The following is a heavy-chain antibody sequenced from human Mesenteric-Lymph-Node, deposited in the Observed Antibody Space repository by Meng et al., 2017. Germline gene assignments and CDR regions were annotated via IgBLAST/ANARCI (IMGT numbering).Heavy chain of an antibody. V-gene: IGHV3-7*01. CDR1: GFTFSSYW. CDR3: ARLENILRYFDWLPHWGY. D-gene: IGHD3-9*01. Sequence: GESLKISCAASGFTFSSYWMSWVRQAPGKGLEWVANIKQDGSEKYYVDSVKGRFTISRDNAKNSLYLQMNSLRAEDTAVYYCARLENILRYFDWLPHWGYWGQGTLVTVSS. J-gene: IGHJ4*02. CDR2: IKQDGSEK.